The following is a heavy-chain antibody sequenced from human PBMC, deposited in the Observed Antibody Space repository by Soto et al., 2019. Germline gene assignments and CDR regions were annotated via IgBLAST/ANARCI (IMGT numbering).Heavy chain of an antibody. CDR3: ARAYGGFDNGLDV. CDR2: IYYSGST. V-gene: IGHV4-59*01. D-gene: IGHD5-12*01. J-gene: IGHJ6*02. CDR1: GDSIRSYY. Sequence: PSETLSLTCTVSGDSIRSYYSTWIRQPPGKGLELIGYIYYSGSTRYNPSLKSRVTISVDMSKNQFSLKLSSVIAADTAVYYCARAYGGFDNGLDVWGQGTAVTVSS.